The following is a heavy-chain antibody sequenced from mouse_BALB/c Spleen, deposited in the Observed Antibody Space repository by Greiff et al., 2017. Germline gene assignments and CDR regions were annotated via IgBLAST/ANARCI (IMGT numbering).Heavy chain of an antibody. CDR1: GFTFSSYT. J-gene: IGHJ2*01. CDR2: ISNGGGST. Sequence: EVHLVESGGGLVQPGGSLKLSCAASGFTFSSYTMSWVRQTPEKRLEWVAYISNGGGSTYYPDTVKGRFTISRDNAKNTLYLQMSSLKSEDTAMYYCARTGYYFDYWGQGTTLTVSS. V-gene: IGHV5-12-2*01. CDR3: ARTGYYFDY.